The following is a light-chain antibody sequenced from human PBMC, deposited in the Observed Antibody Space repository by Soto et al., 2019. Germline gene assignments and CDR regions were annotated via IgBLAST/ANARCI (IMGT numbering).Light chain of an antibody. CDR2: EVS. J-gene: IGLJ3*02. V-gene: IGLV2-8*01. Sequence: QLVLTQPPSASGSPGQSVTISCTGTSSDVGTYNYVSWYQQHPGKAPKLMIYEVSKRPSGVPDRFSGSKSGNTASLTVSGLQAEDEADYYCSSYTGSSNLVFGGGTKLTVL. CDR1: SSDVGTYNY. CDR3: SSYTGSSNLV.